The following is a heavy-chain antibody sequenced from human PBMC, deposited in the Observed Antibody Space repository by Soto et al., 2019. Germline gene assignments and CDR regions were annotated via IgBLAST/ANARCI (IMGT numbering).Heavy chain of an antibody. Sequence: QVQLVESGGGVVQPGRSLRLSCAASGFTFSSYGMHWVRQAPGKGLEWVAVISYDGTYKYYADSVKGRFTISRDNSKNTLYLQMNSLRAEDTAVYYCAKGVELLAFDIWGQGTMVTVSS. D-gene: IGHD1-26*01. J-gene: IGHJ3*02. V-gene: IGHV3-30*18. CDR3: AKGVELLAFDI. CDR2: ISYDGTYK. CDR1: GFTFSSYG.